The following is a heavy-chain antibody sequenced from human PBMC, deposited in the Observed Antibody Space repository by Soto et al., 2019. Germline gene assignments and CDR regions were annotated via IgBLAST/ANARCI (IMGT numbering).Heavy chain of an antibody. V-gene: IGHV1-3*01. CDR2: INAGNGNT. J-gene: IGHJ6*02. CDR1: GYTFTSYA. CDR3: AREYSSSWYDYYYYGMDV. D-gene: IGHD6-13*01. Sequence: ASVKVSCKASGYTFTSYAMHWVRQAPGQRLEWMGWINAGNGNTKYSQKFQGRVTITRDTSASTAYMELSSLRSEDTAVYYCAREYSSSWYDYYYYGMDVWGQGTTVTVSS.